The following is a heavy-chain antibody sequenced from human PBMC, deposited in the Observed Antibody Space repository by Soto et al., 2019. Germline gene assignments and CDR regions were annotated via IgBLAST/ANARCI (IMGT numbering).Heavy chain of an antibody. D-gene: IGHD1-1*01. CDR3: ARVTPGNNLYYFSGLDV. J-gene: IGHJ6*02. CDR1: GFTFGTYA. V-gene: IGHV3-30-3*01. Sequence: QVRLVESGGGVVQPGRSLRLSCVASGFTFGTYAIHWVRQAPGKGLQWVALISYEGGNTYYADSVKGRFTISRDNSKNTLYLEMNTLRPEDTAVYYCARVTPGNNLYYFSGLDVWGQATSVIVSS. CDR2: ISYEGGNT.